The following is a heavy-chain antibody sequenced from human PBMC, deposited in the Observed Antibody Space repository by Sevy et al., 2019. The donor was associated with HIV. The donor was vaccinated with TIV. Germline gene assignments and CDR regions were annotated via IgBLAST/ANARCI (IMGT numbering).Heavy chain of an antibody. Sequence: GGSLRLSCAASGFTFSSYSMNWVRQAPGKGLEWVSSISSSSSYIYYADSVKGRFTISRDNSKNTLYLQMISLRAEDTAVYYCAKDRVSGTYYTGDFDYWGQGTLVTVSS. CDR2: ISSSSSYI. CDR3: AKDRVSGTYYTGDFDY. CDR1: GFTFSSYS. J-gene: IGHJ4*02. V-gene: IGHV3-21*04. D-gene: IGHD3-10*01.